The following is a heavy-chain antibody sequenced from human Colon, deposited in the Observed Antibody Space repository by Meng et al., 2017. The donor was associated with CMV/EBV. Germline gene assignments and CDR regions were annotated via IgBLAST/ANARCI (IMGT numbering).Heavy chain of an antibody. CDR2: VYYSGSA. Sequence: GSLRLSCTVSGESMRSHYWSWIRQPPGKGLEWMGHVYYSGSATYSPSLRSRVSISLDMSKNQFSLKLRSVTAADTAMYFCAKRLNDSSAYYAGALDYWGQGTLVTVSS. CDR1: GESMRSHY. CDR3: AKRLNDSSAYYAGALDY. D-gene: IGHD3-22*01. J-gene: IGHJ4*02. V-gene: IGHV4-59*11.